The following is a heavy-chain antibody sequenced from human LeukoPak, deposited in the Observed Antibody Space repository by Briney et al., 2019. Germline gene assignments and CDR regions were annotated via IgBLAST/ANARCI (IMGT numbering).Heavy chain of an antibody. Sequence: PSETLSLTCAVSGGSISSSNWWSWVRQPPGRGLEWIGEINHSGSTNYNPSLKSRVTISVDTSKNQFSLKLSSVTAADTAVYYCAREGGYSSSWPPFDYWGQGTLVTVSS. V-gene: IGHV4-4*02. J-gene: IGHJ4*02. CDR3: AREGGYSSSWPPFDY. CDR2: INHSGST. D-gene: IGHD6-13*01. CDR1: GGSISSSNW.